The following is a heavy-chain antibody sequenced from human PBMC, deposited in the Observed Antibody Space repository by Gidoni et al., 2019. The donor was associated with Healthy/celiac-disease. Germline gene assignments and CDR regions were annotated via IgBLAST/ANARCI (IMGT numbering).Heavy chain of an antibody. CDR1: SSYA. V-gene: IGHV1-69*01. CDR3: SGGRAKGAFDI. J-gene: IGHJ3*02. Sequence: SSYAISWVRQAPGQGFEWMGGIIPIFGTANYAQKFQGRVTITADESTSTAYMELSSLRSEDTAVYYCSGGRAKGAFDIWGQGTMVTVSS. D-gene: IGHD2-15*01. CDR2: IIPIFGTA.